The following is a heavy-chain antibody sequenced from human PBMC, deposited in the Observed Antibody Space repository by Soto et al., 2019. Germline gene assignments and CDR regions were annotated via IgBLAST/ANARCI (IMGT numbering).Heavy chain of an antibody. CDR3: ARGPSGDKVDS. Sequence: QVQLQESGPGLVKPSQTLSLTCTVSGGSISTVDYWWSWIRQSPDMGLEWIGHIYDGGRTYNNPSLESRVTRSVDTSMSQLSLTLSSVSAADTAVYYCARGPSGDKVDSWGQGTLVTVSS. J-gene: IGHJ4*02. V-gene: IGHV4-30-4*01. CDR2: IYDGGRT. D-gene: IGHD7-27*01. CDR1: GGSISTVDYW.